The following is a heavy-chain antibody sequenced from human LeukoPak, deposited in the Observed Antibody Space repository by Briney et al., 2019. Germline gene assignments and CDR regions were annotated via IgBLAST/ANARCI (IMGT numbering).Heavy chain of an antibody. V-gene: IGHV3-21*01. CDR1: GFTFSSYG. Sequence: SGGSLRLSCAASGFTFSSYGMHWVRQAPGKGLEWVSSISSSSSYIYYADSVKGRFTISRDNAKNSLYLQMNSLRAEDTAVYYCARDQLTPQRGSYALLVYWGQGTLVTVSS. D-gene: IGHD1-26*01. CDR2: ISSSSSYI. J-gene: IGHJ4*02. CDR3: ARDQLTPQRGSYALLVY.